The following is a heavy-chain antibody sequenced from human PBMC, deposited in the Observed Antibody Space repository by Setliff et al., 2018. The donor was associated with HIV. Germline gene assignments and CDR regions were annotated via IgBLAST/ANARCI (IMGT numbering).Heavy chain of an antibody. CDR3: ARGWEGGMDY. CDR2: IVVGSGNT. J-gene: IGHJ4*02. V-gene: IGHV1-58*02. D-gene: IGHD1-26*01. CDR1: GFTFTSSA. Sequence: GASVKVSCKASGFTFTSSAMQWVRQARGQRLEWIGWIVVGSGNTNYAQKFQERVTITRDMSTSTAYMELSSLGSEATAVYYCARGWEGGMDYWGQGTLVTVSS.